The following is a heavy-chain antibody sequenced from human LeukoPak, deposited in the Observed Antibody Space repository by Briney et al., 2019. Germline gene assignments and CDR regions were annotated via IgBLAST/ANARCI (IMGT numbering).Heavy chain of an antibody. J-gene: IGHJ5*02. CDR2: IKSKTEGGTP. CDR3: TTEPAEYDNVADYKP. D-gene: IGHD3-16*01. CDR1: GFTFNNAW. Sequence: GGSLRLSCAASGFTFNNAWLSWVRQAPRKGLDWVGRIKSKTEGGTPDYAPQVTGRLTIARDDSKNTLCLQMNRHKTKGTAVYYCTTEPAEYDNVADYKPWGQGTLVTVSP. V-gene: IGHV3-15*01.